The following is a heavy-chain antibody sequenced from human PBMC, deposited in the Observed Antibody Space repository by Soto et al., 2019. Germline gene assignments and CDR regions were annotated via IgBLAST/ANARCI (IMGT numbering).Heavy chain of an antibody. CDR3: ARGGNVVVPGTPSHYYYYMDV. Sequence: ASVKVSCKASGYTFTGYYMHWVRQAPGQGLEWMGWINPNSGGTNYAQKFQGWVTMTRDTSISTAYMELSRLRSDDTAVYYCARGGNVVVPGTPSHYYYYMDVWGKGTTVTVSS. CDR1: GYTFTGYY. J-gene: IGHJ6*03. D-gene: IGHD2-2*01. CDR2: INPNSGGT. V-gene: IGHV1-2*04.